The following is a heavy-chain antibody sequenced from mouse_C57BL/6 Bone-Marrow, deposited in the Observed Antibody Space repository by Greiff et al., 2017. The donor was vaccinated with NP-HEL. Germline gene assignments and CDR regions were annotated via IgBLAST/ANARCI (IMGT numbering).Heavy chain of an antibody. D-gene: IGHD1-1*01. J-gene: IGHJ1*03. Sequence: EVQVVESGGGLVQPGGSLSLSCAASGFTFTDYYISWFRQPPGKALEWLGFIRNKANGYTTESSASVKGRFTISRDNSQSVLYLQMNAMRAEDSATYYCARYYYGSSYGNWYFDVWGTGTTVTVSS. CDR2: IRNKANGYTT. CDR1: GFTFTDYY. CDR3: ARYYYGSSYGNWYFDV. V-gene: IGHV7-3*01.